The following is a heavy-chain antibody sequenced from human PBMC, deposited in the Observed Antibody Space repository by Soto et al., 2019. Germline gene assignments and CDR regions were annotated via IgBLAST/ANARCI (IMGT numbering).Heavy chain of an antibody. V-gene: IGHV1-69*13. D-gene: IGHD2-15*01. CDR2: IIPIFGTA. CDR3: AGYCSGGSCTIQLLPGPFDY. CDR1: GGTFSSYA. J-gene: IGHJ4*02. Sequence: SVKVSCKASGGTFSSYAISWVRQAPGQGLEWMGGIIPIFGTANYAQKFQGRVTITADESTSTAYMELSSLRSEDTAVYYCAGYCSGGSCTIQLLPGPFDYWGQGTLVTVS.